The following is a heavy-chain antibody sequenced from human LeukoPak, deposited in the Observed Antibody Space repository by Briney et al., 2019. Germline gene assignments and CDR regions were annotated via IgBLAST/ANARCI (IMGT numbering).Heavy chain of an antibody. CDR3: ARVNRWVSGWYFDY. J-gene: IGHJ4*02. D-gene: IGHD6-19*01. CDR2: ISYDGSNK. V-gene: IGHV3-30-3*01. CDR1: GFTFSSYA. Sequence: GGSLRLSCAASGFTFSSYAMHWVRQAPGKGLEWVAVISYDGSNKYYADSVKGRFTISRDNSKNTLYLQMNSLRAEDTAVYYCARVNRWVSGWYFDYWGQGTLVTVSS.